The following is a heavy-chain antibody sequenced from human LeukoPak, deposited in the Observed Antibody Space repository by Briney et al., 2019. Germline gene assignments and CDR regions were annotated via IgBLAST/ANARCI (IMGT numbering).Heavy chain of an antibody. J-gene: IGHJ4*02. V-gene: IGHV3-23*01. CDR3: AKLRAYDFHNPTFDY. Sequence: GGSLRLSCAASGFTFSSYAMSWVRQAPGKGLDWVSAMSGRGGSTFYADSAKGRFTISRDNSKNTLYPQLNSLRAEDTAVYYCAKLRAYDFHNPTFDYWGQGILVTVSS. CDR2: MSGRGGST. D-gene: IGHD5-12*01. CDR1: GFTFSSYA.